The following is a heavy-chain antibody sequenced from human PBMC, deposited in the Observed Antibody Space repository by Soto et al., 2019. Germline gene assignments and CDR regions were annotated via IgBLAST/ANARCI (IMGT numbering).Heavy chain of an antibody. CDR2: IWYDGSNK. Sequence: GGSLRLSCAASGFTFSSYGMHWVRQAPGKGLEWVAVIWYDGSNKYYADSVKGRFTISRDNSKNTLYLQMNSLRAEDTAVYYCARDYYYYDSSGYSPENYGMDVWGQGTTVTVSS. V-gene: IGHV3-33*01. D-gene: IGHD3-22*01. J-gene: IGHJ6*02. CDR3: ARDYYYYDSSGYSPENYGMDV. CDR1: GFTFSSYG.